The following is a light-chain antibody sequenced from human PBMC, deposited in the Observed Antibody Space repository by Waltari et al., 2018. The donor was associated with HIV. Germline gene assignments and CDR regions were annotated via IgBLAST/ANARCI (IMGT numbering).Light chain of an antibody. V-gene: IGKV3-11*01. CDR1: QSVGNY. J-gene: IGKJ2*03. Sequence: EIVLTQSPATLSLSPGERATLSCRASQSVGNYLAWYQQKPGQPPRLLIYDASNRATGIPARFSGSGSRTDFTLTISSLEPEDFAVYYCQQLTNWPPYSFGQGTKLEIK. CDR2: DAS. CDR3: QQLTNWPPYS.